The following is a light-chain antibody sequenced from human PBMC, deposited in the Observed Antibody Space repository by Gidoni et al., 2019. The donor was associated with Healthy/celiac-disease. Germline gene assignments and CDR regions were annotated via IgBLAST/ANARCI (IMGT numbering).Light chain of an antibody. V-gene: IGKV3-11*01. CDR3: QQRSNWPLT. CDR2: DAS. CDR1: QSVSSY. Sequence: EIVLTQSPATLSLSPGERATLSFVSSQSVSSYLAWYQQKPGQAPRLLIYDASNRAAGIPARFSGSGSGTDFTLTISSLEPEDFAVYYCQQRSNWPLTFGGXTKVEIK. J-gene: IGKJ4*01.